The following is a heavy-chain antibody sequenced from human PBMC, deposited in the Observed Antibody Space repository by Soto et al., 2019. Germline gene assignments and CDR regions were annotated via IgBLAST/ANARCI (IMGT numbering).Heavy chain of an antibody. Sequence: GGSLRLSCAASGFTFSSYAMHWVRQAPGKGLEWVAVISYDGSNKYYADSVKGRFTISRDNSKNTLYLQMNSLEAEDTAVYYCARALFPYGGNVLGYWGQGTLVTVSS. V-gene: IGHV3-30-3*01. J-gene: IGHJ4*02. CDR3: ARALFPYGGNVLGY. CDR2: ISYDGSNK. CDR1: GFTFSSYA. D-gene: IGHD2-15*01.